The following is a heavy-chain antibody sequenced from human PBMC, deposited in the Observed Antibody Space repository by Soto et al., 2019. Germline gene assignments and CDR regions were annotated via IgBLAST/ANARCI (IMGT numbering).Heavy chain of an antibody. CDR3: ARVVGGATSP. J-gene: IGHJ5*02. V-gene: IGHV4-38-2*01. Sequence: SETLSLTCAVSGYSISSGYYWGWVRQPPGKGLEWIGSIYHSGSTYYNPSLKSRVTISVDTSKNQFSLKLSSVTAADTAVYYCARVVGGATSPWGQGTLVTVSS. D-gene: IGHD1-26*01. CDR1: GYSISSGYY. CDR2: IYHSGST.